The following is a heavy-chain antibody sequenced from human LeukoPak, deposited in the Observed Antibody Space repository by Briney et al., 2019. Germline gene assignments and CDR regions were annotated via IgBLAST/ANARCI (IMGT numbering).Heavy chain of an antibody. Sequence: TGGSLRLSCAASGFTFSSNAMSWVRQAPGKGLEWVSAISDSGGTSYYADSVKGRFTISRDNSKNTLYLQMNSLRAEDTAVYYCAREVYSSGFNWFDPWGQGTLVTVSS. D-gene: IGHD6-13*01. CDR2: ISDSGGTS. CDR1: GFTFSSNA. V-gene: IGHV3-23*01. CDR3: AREVYSSGFNWFDP. J-gene: IGHJ5*02.